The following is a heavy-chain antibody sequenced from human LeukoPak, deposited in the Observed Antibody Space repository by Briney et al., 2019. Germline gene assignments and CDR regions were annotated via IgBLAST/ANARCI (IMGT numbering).Heavy chain of an antibody. CDR1: GFTFTIFG. CDR3: ARDSSAYYTFDI. V-gene: IGHV3-48*01. J-gene: IGHJ3*02. CDR2: IDARSGIT. D-gene: IGHD3-22*01. Sequence: GGSLRLSCAAPGFTFTIFGLNWVRQAPGKGPEWVSYIDARSGITYYADSVQGRFTLSGDNARESVFLQMDSLRAEDTAVYYCARDSSAYYTFDIWGQGTMVTVSS.